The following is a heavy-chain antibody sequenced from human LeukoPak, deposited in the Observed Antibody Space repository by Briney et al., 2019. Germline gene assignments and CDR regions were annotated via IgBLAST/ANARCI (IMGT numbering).Heavy chain of an antibody. CDR3: ARFGAARGGY. V-gene: IGHV4-34*01. CDR1: GGSISRYY. Sequence: PSETLSLTCTVSGGSISRYYWTWIRQTPGKELEWIGEINHSGSTNYNPSLKSRVTISVDTSKNQFSLKLSSVTAADTAVYYCARFGAARGGYWGQGTLVAVSS. CDR2: INHSGST. D-gene: IGHD2-15*01. J-gene: IGHJ4*02.